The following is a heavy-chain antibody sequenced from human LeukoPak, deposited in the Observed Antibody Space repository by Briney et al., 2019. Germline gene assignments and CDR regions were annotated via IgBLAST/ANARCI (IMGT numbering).Heavy chain of an antibody. CDR3: ARLEYSSSGRVY. CDR1: GYSFTSYW. CDR2: IYPGDSDT. D-gene: IGHD6-6*01. V-gene: IGHV5-51*01. J-gene: IGHJ4*02. Sequence: GAALKISFKGSGYSFTSYWIGWVRQMPGKGMEWMGIIYPGDSDTRYSPSFQGQVTISADKSISTAYLQWSSLKASDTAMYYCARLEYSSSGRVYWGQGTLVTVSS.